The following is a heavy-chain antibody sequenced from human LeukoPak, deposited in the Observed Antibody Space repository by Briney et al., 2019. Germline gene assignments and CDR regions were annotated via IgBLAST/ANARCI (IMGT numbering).Heavy chain of an antibody. D-gene: IGHD6-13*01. CDR1: GYSFTSYW. V-gene: IGHV5-51*01. CDR3: ARLGRIAAAGDGWFDP. Sequence: GESLKISCKGSGYSFTSYWIGWVRQMPGKGLEWMGIIYPGDSDTRYSPSFQGQVTISADKSITTAYLQWSSLKASDTAMYYCARLGRIAAAGDGWFDPWGRGTLVTVSS. CDR2: IYPGDSDT. J-gene: IGHJ5*02.